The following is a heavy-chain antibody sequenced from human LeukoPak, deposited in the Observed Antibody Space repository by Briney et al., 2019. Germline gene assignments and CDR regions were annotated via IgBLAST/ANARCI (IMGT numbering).Heavy chain of an antibody. CDR3: ATDYYPQHYEARFDY. J-gene: IGHJ4*02. D-gene: IGHD3-22*01. V-gene: IGHV1-24*01. CDR2: FDPEDGET. CDR1: GYTLTELS. Sequence: ASVKVSCKVSGYTLTELSMHWVRQAPGKGLEWMGGFDPEDGETIYAQKFQGRVTMTEDTSTDTAYMELSSLRSEDTAVYYCATDYYPQHYEARFDYWGQGTLVTVSS.